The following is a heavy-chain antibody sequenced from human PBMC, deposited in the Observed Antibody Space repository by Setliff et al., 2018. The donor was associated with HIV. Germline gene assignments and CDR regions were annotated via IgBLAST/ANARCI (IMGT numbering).Heavy chain of an antibody. J-gene: IGHJ4*02. CDR1: GDSISGYY. CDR2: MHTSGNT. V-gene: IGHV4-4*07. Sequence: SETMSLTCTSSGDSISGYYWSWIRQPAGKGLEWIGRMHTSGNTNYNPSLKSRVTMSVDTFANQFSLKLTSVTAADTAVYFCTREGSYYDRTGYWPVFDDWGQGTLVTVSS. CDR3: TREGSYYDRTGYWPVFDD. D-gene: IGHD3-22*01.